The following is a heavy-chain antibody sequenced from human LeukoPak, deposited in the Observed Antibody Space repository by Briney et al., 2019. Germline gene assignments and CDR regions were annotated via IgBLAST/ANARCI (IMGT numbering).Heavy chain of an antibody. CDR2: ISDSGDTT. Sequence: GGSLRLSCAASGFTFSSCVMSWVRQAPGKGLEWVSAISDSGDTTYYAESVRGRFTISRDISKNTLYLQMNSLRVEDTAVYYCVKDRGGTWEPIDYWGQETLVTVPS. CDR1: GFTFSSCV. CDR3: VKDRGGTWEPIDY. D-gene: IGHD1-26*01. V-gene: IGHV3-23*01. J-gene: IGHJ4*02.